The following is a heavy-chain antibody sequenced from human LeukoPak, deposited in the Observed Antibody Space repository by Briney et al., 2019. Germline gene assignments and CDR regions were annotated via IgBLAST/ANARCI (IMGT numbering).Heavy chain of an antibody. CDR1: GYSISSGYY. D-gene: IGHD2-8*02. CDR2: IYHSGST. V-gene: IGHV4-38-2*02. CDR3: ARDSLSRLLVY. J-gene: IGHJ4*02. Sequence: SETLSLTCTVSGYSISSGYYWGWIRQPPGKGLEWIGSIYHSGSTYYNPSLKSRVTISVDTSKNQFSLKLSSVTAADTAVYYCARDSLSRLLVYWGQGTLVTVSS.